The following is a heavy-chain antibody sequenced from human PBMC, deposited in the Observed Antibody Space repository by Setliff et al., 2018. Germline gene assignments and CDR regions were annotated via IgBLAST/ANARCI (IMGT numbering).Heavy chain of an antibody. CDR1: GYTIDSGYF. CDR3: ARLGSAGFLGDY. J-gene: IGHJ4*02. CDR2: IFISGGIT. D-gene: IGHD2-15*01. Sequence: SETLSLTCTVSGYTIDSGYFWGWIRQPPGKGLEWIGNIFISGGITHYSPSLRSRVTIVVDTSKNQFSLKLTSVTAADTAVYYCARLGSAGFLGDYWGQGTQVTVSS. V-gene: IGHV4-38-2*02.